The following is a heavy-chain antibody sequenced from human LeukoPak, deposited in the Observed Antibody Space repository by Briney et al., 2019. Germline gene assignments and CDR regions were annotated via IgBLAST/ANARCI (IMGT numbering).Heavy chain of an antibody. Sequence: PSETLSLTCTVSGGSISSYYWSWIRQPPGKGQEWIGEINHSGSTNYNPSLKSRVTISVDKSKNQFSLKLSSVTAADTAVYYCASRNWLLTYLDYWGQGTLVTVSS. CDR3: ASRNWLLTYLDY. D-gene: IGHD3-9*01. CDR1: GGSISSYY. J-gene: IGHJ4*02. CDR2: INHSGST. V-gene: IGHV4-34*01.